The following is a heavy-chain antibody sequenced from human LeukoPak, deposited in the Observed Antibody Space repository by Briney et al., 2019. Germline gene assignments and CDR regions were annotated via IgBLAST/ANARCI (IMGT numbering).Heavy chain of an antibody. CDR2: IYYSGST. V-gene: IGHV4-59*08. CDR3: ARGIPYSY. CDR1: GGSISSYY. J-gene: IGHJ4*02. Sequence: SETLSLTCTVSGGSISSYYWSWIRQPPGKGLEWIGYIYYSGSTYYNPSLKSRVTISVDTSKNQFSLKLSSVTAADTAVYYCARGIPYSYWGQGTLVTVSS. D-gene: IGHD2-21*01.